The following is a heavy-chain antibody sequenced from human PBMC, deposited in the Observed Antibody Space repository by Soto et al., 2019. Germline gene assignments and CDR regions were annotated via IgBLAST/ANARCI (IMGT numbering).Heavy chain of an antibody. J-gene: IGHJ4*02. V-gene: IGHV1-2*02. CDR2: INPNSGGT. CDR3: AREPATAKPEGVDF. D-gene: IGHD1-1*01. Sequence: QVQLVQSGAEERKPGASVTVSCKASGYTFSDYYIHWVRQAPGQGLEWMGWINPNSGGTKYAPKFQGGVTMTRDTSITTAYMELSMLGSGDTAVYYCAREPATAKPEGVDFWGQGTLVNVSS. CDR1: GYTFSDYY.